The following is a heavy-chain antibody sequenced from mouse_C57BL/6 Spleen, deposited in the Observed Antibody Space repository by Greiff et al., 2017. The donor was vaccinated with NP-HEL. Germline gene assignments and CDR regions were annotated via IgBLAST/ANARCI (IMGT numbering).Heavy chain of an antibody. D-gene: IGHD2-1*01. CDR1: GYAFSSYW. Sequence: VQLQQSGAELVKPGASVKISCKASGYAFSSYWMNWVKQRPGKGLEWIGQIYPGDGDTNYIGKFKGKATLTTDKSSSTAYMQLSSLTSEDPAVYFCARLGNYGNCAAMDDWGQGTSVTVSA. J-gene: IGHJ4*01. CDR2: IYPGDGDT. CDR3: ARLGNYGNCAAMDD. V-gene: IGHV1-80*01.